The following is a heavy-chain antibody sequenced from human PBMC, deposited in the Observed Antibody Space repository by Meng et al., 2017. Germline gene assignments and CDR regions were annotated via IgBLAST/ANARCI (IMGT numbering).Heavy chain of an antibody. V-gene: IGHV3-53*01. D-gene: IGHD6-19*01. J-gene: IGHJ4*02. CDR3: ARDSSSGWYHNY. Sequence: VQPTASAACLQQHEMFTSLASPASGSTVSTSYMSWFSQSPGKGLQWVSVNYGGGSTYYEDSVKGRFSISRDNSKNSLCLQMNSLRAEDTAVYFCARDSSSGWYHNYWGQGTLVTVSS. CDR1: GSTVSTSY. CDR2: NYGGGST.